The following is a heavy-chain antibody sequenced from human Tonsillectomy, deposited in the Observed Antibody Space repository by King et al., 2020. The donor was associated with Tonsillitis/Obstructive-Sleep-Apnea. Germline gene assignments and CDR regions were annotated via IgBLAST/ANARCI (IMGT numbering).Heavy chain of an antibody. V-gene: IGHV3-30*18. CDR1: GFSFSNSG. CDR3: VKDDEGKLRRGYYYYMDV. CDR2: ISYDGRNK. Sequence: VQLVESGGGVVQPGRSLRLSCAASGFSFSNSGMHWVRQAPGKELEWGAVISYDGRNKYSIDSVKGRFTHSRDKSMNRVYLQMNSLRGEDTAVYYCVKDDEGKLRRGYYYYMDVWGKGTTVTVSS. D-gene: IGHD4-17*01. J-gene: IGHJ6*03.